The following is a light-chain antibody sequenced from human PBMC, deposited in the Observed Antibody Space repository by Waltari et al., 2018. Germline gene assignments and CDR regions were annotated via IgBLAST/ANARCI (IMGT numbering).Light chain of an antibody. CDR2: DAS. J-gene: IGKJ4*01. V-gene: IGKV3-20*01. CDR3: QQYATSPLT. Sequence: EIVLTQSPGTLSLSPGERASPSCRASQSVSSNYLAWYQQKPGQTPRLLIYDASSRATGIPDRFSGSGSGTDFTLTISRLEPEDFAVFYCQQYATSPLTFGGGTKVEIK. CDR1: QSVSSNY.